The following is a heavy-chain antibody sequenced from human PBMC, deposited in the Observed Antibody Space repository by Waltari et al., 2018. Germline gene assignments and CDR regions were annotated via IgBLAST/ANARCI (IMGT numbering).Heavy chain of an antibody. Sequence: EVQLVESGGGLIQPGGSLRLSCAASGFTVSSNYMSWVRQGPGKGLEWVLVIYSGGSTYYADAVKGRFTISRDNAKNTLYRQMNRLRAEDTAVYYCASTWGQGYFDYWGQGTLVTVSS. CDR2: IYSGGST. D-gene: IGHD3-16*01. V-gene: IGHV3-53*01. CDR1: GFTVSSNY. CDR3: ASTWGQGYFDY. J-gene: IGHJ4*02.